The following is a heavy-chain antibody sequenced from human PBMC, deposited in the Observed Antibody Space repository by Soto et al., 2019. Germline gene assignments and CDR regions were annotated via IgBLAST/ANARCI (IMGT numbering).Heavy chain of an antibody. V-gene: IGHV2-5*02. CDR3: AHRPNCWSTSCFYFDY. J-gene: IGHJ4*02. CDR2: VYWDDEK. CDR1: GFSLSTSGVG. D-gene: IGHD2-2*01. Sequence: QITLKESGPTLVKPTQTLTLTCTFSGFSLSTSGVGVGWIRQPPGKALEWLALVYWDDEKRYSPSLKSSLTITKDTSKSQVVLTMTNMDPVDTATYYCAHRPNCWSTSCFYFDYWGQGILGTVSS.